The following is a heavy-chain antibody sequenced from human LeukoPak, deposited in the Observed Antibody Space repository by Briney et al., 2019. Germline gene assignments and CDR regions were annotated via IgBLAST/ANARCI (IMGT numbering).Heavy chain of an antibody. J-gene: IGHJ5*02. V-gene: IGHV4-59*01. CDR3: ARDSDDSSGYNWFEP. CDR2: IYYSGST. CDR1: GGSISSYY. D-gene: IGHD3-22*01. Sequence: PSETLSLTCTVSGGSISSYYWSWIRQPPGKGLEWIGYIYYSGSTNYNPSLKSRVTISVDTSKNQFSLKLSSVTAADTAVYYCARDSDDSSGYNWFEPWGQGTLVTVSS.